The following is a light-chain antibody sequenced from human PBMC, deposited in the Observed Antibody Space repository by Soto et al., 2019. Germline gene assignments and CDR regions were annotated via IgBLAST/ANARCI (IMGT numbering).Light chain of an antibody. Sequence: EIVLTQSPGTLSLSPGERATLSCRASQSVGSSYLAWYQQKPGQAPRLLLYGASSRATGIPDRFSGTGSGTDFTLSISRLEPEDLAVYYCHQYGSSPGTFGQGTKVEI. CDR1: QSVGSSY. V-gene: IGKV3-20*01. CDR2: GAS. J-gene: IGKJ1*01. CDR3: HQYGSSPGT.